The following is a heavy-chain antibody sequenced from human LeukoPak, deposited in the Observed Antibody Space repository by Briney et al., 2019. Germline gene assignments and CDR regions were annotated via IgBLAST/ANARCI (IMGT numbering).Heavy chain of an antibody. CDR2: ISGSGGST. V-gene: IGHV3-23*01. D-gene: IGHD2-2*02. J-gene: IGHJ4*02. CDR1: GFTFSSYA. CDR3: AKAPVVVPAAIDY. Sequence: GGSLRLSCAASGFTFSSYAMSWVRHAPGQGLEWVSAISGSGGSTYYADSVKGRFTISRDNSKNTLYLQINSLRAEDTAVYYCAKAPVVVPAAIDYWGEGNLVTVSS.